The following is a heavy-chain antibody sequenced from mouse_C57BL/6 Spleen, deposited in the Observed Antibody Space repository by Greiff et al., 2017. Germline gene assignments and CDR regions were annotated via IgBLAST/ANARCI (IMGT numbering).Heavy chain of an antibody. Sequence: EVQVVESGGGLVKPGGSLKLSCAASGFTFSDYGMHWVRQAPEKGLEWVAYISSGSSTIYYADTVKGRFTISRDNAKNTLFLQMTSLRSEDTAMYYCASLLSYFDYWGQGTTLTVSS. V-gene: IGHV5-17*01. D-gene: IGHD6-1*01. J-gene: IGHJ2*01. CDR3: ASLLSYFDY. CDR1: GFTFSDYG. CDR2: ISSGSSTI.